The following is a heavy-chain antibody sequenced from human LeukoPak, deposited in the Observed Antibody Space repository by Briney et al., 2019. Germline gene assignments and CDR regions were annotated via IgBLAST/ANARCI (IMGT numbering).Heavy chain of an antibody. CDR3: ARMVVVTGLFDY. D-gene: IGHD2-21*02. CDR1: GFTFSSYA. Sequence: PGGSLRLSCAASGFTFSSYAMSWVRRAPGKGLERLLYISTSGSDIKYADSVKGRFTASRDNAGNVLYVHLNRLRVDETAVYYCARMVVVTGLFDYWGQGTLVTVSS. V-gene: IGHV3-21*05. J-gene: IGHJ4*02. CDR2: ISTSGSDI.